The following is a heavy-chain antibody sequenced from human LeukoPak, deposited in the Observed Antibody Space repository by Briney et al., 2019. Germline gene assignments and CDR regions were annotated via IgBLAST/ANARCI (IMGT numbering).Heavy chain of an antibody. CDR3: ATSSPPHDY. CDR1: GGSISSSNSY. J-gene: IGHJ4*02. Sequence: SETLSLTCTVSGGSISSSNSYWGWIRQPPGKGLAWIGSIYYSGSTYYNPSLKSRVTISVDTSKNKFSLKLSSVTAADTAVYYCATSSPPHDYWGQGTLVTVS. V-gene: IGHV4-39*07. CDR2: IYYSGST.